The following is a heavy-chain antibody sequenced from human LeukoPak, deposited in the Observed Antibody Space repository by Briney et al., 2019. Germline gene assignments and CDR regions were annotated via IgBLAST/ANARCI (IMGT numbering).Heavy chain of an antibody. CDR3: ARVRESCSGGSCYPYFDY. CDR1: GFTFSSYA. Sequence: GGSLRLSCAASGFTFSSYAMSWVRQAPGKGLEWVSAISGSGGSTYYADSVKGRFTISRDNSKNSLYLQMNSLRAEDTAVYYCARVRESCSGGSCYPYFDYWGQGTLVTVSS. V-gene: IGHV3-23*01. CDR2: ISGSGGST. J-gene: IGHJ4*02. D-gene: IGHD2-15*01.